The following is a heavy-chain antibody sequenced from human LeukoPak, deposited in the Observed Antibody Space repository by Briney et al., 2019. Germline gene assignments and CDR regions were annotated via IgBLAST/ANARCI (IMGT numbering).Heavy chain of an antibody. CDR2: ISTSGSTT. CDR1: GFTFSSYE. CDR3: ARAYTFGGVIVAFDY. J-gene: IGHJ4*02. D-gene: IGHD3-16*02. V-gene: IGHV3-48*03. Sequence: GGSLRLSCAASGFTFSSYEMNWVRQAPGKGLEWISYISTSGSTTYYADPVKGRFTISRDHAKNSLYLQMNSLRAEDTAVYCCARAYTFGGVIVAFDYWGQGTLVTVSS.